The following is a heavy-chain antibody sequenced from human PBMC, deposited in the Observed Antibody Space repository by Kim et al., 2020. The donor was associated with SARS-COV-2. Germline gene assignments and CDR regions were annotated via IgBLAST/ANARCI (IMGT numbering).Heavy chain of an antibody. J-gene: IGHJ4*02. V-gene: IGHV1-3*04. D-gene: IGHD5-12*01. CDR1: GYTFTRFS. CDR3: ARESPSGYTGYSDGLYYFDS. Sequence: ASVKVSCKASGYTFTRFSMHWVRQAPGQRLEWMGWINTGSGDTKYSQNFKGRVTITRDTSASTAYMELSSLKSEDTATYYCARESPSGYTGYSDGLYYFDSWGQGTLVSVSS. CDR2: INTGSGDT.